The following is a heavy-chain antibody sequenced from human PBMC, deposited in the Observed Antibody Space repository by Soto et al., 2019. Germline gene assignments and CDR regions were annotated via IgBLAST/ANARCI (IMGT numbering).Heavy chain of an antibody. J-gene: IGHJ5*02. CDR2: IYHSGST. D-gene: IGHD2-2*01. V-gene: IGHV4-30-2*01. Sequence: SDTLSLTCAVSGGSISSGGYSWSWIRQPPGKGLEWIGYIYHSGSTYYNPSLKSRVTISVDRPKNQFSLKLSSVTAADTAVYYCARVPDRWGQGTLVTVSS. CDR1: GGSISSGGYS. CDR3: ARVPDR.